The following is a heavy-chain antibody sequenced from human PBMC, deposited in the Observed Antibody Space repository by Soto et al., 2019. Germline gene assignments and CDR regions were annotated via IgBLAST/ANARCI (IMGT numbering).Heavy chain of an antibody. Sequence: QVQLVQSGAEVKKPGSSVKVSCKASGGTFSSYAINWVRQAPGQGLEWMGGIIPILGTADYAQKFQGRVTIIADESTSTAYMEMSSLRSEETAVYYCARAVAGGVYYYYGMDVWGQGTTVTVSS. V-gene: IGHV1-69*11. CDR1: GGTFSSYA. CDR2: IIPILGTA. D-gene: IGHD6-19*01. CDR3: ARAVAGGVYYYYGMDV. J-gene: IGHJ6*02.